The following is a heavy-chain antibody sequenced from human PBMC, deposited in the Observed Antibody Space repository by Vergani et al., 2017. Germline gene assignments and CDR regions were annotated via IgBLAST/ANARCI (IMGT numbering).Heavy chain of an antibody. Sequence: QVQLVESGGGEVQPGRSLRLSCSAAGFPFSDYGVHWVRQAPGKGLEGVAVISYDGTQKYYADSVKGRFTISRDNSKSTLYLQMNSLRTEDTAVYYCATKSCGTPGCQIGYFREWGQGTLVTVSS. CDR3: ATKSCGTPGCQIGYFRE. J-gene: IGHJ1*01. D-gene: IGHD1-1*01. CDR1: GFPFSDYG. CDR2: ISYDGTQK. V-gene: IGHV3-30*03.